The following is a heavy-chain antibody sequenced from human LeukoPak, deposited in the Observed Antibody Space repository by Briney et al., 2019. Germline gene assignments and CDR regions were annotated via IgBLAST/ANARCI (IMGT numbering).Heavy chain of an antibody. Sequence: ASVKVSCKASGYTFTSYYMHWVRQAPGQGLEWMGIINPSGGSTSYAQKFQGRVTMTRDMSTSTVYMELSSLRSEDTAVYYCARARRPGWFDPWGQGTLVTVSS. J-gene: IGHJ5*02. CDR1: GYTFTSYY. CDR2: INPSGGST. V-gene: IGHV1-46*01. CDR3: ARARRPGWFDP.